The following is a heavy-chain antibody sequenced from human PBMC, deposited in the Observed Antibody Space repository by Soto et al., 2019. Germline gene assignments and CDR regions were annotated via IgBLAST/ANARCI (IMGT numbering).Heavy chain of an antibody. Sequence: QVHLVESGGGVVQPGRSLRLSCVASGFTFSSNAMHWVRQAPGKGLEWVAIISYDGSNKYYADSVKGRFTISRDNSKNTLYLEMNNLRAEDTAVYYCAREMAAPSDYYYGTDVWGQGTTVTVSS. D-gene: IGHD1-26*01. CDR1: GFTFSSNA. CDR2: ISYDGSNK. J-gene: IGHJ6*02. CDR3: AREMAAPSDYYYGTDV. V-gene: IGHV3-30-3*01.